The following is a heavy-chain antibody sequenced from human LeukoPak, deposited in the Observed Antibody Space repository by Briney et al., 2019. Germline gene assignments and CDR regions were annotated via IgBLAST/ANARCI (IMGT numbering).Heavy chain of an antibody. CDR1: GYSFTSYW. J-gene: IGHJ4*02. D-gene: IGHD2-15*01. CDR2: IYPGDSDT. CDR3: ARPGYCSGGSCYSNFDY. V-gene: IGHV5-51*01. Sequence: GESLKISCKGSGYSFTSYWSGWVRQMPGKGLEWMGIIYPGDSDTRYSPSFQGQVTISADKSISTAYLRWSSLKASDTAMYYCARPGYCSGGSCYSNFDYWGQGTLVTVSS.